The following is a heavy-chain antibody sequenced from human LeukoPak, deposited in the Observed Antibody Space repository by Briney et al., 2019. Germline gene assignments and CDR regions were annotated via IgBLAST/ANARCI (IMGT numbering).Heavy chain of an antibody. CDR1: GYAFTSYG. D-gene: IGHD3-10*01. V-gene: IGHV1-18*01. J-gene: IGHJ4*02. CDR2: ISAYNGNT. CDR3: AREEEFGELLPFDY. Sequence: GASVKVSCKASGYAFTSYGISWVRQAPGQGLEWMGWISAYNGNTNYAQKLQGRVTMTTDTSTSTAYMELRSLRSDDTAVYYCAREEEFGELLPFDYWGQGTLVTVSS.